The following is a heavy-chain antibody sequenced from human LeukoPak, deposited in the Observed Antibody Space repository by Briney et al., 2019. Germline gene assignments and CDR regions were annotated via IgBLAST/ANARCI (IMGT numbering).Heavy chain of an antibody. CDR3: ARGDITIVGVAGFYYYIDV. Sequence: SVKVSCKASGGTFSSYAISWVRQAAGQGLEWMGGIIPIFGTANYAQNLQGRVTITTVESTSTAYMELSSLRSEDTAVYYCARGDITIVGVAGFYYYIDVWGKATTVTVSS. CDR2: IIPIFGTA. J-gene: IGHJ6*03. CDR1: GGTFSSYA. V-gene: IGHV1-69*05. D-gene: IGHD3-3*01.